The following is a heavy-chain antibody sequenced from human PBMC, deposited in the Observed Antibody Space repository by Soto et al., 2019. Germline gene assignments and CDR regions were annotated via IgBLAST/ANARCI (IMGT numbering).Heavy chain of an antibody. CDR1: GGSISSGGYS. D-gene: IGHD2-2*01. J-gene: IGHJ5*02. CDR2: IYHSGST. CDR3: AREGGRTQLGRFDP. V-gene: IGHV4-30-2*01. Sequence: PSETLSLTCAVSGGSISSGGYSWSWIRQPPGKGLEWIGYIYHSGSTYYNPSLKSRVTISVDRSKNQFSLKLSSVTAADTAAYYCAREGGRTQLGRFDPWGQGTLVTVSS.